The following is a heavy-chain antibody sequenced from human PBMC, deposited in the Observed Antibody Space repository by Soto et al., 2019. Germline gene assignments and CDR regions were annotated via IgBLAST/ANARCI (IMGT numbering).Heavy chain of an antibody. J-gene: IGHJ5*02. CDR3: PRRYNWNDNYFDT. Sequence: XESLSLTATVSGASSSVHGYYWTWIRQPPGKGLEWIVSSYYSGTTYFNRSLKSRATISVDTSKNQFSLRLTSVTAADTAIYYCPRRYNWNDNYFDTWGPGALVTVSS. V-gene: IGHV4-39*01. CDR2: SYYSGTT. D-gene: IGHD1-20*01. CDR1: GASSSVHGYY.